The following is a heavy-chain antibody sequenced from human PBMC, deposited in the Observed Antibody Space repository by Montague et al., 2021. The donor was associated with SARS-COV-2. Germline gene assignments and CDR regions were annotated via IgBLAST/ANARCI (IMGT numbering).Heavy chain of an antibody. CDR2: ISNGGRT. J-gene: IGHJ4*02. Sequence: SETLSPTCSVSGGSFDSDNFFWGWIRQPPGKRLEWIGVISNGGRTXDNPFLKSRVTISVHTSRNQLSLNVKSVTAADTAVYYCARHRRYDVVTYYPDFWGQGILVTVSS. D-gene: IGHD3-9*01. CDR1: GGSFDSDNFF. CDR3: ARHRRYDVVTYYPDF. V-gene: IGHV4-39*01.